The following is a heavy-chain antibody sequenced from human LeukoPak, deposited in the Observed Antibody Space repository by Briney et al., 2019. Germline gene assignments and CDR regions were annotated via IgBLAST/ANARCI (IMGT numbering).Heavy chain of an antibody. Sequence: ASVKVSCKASGYTFTSYYMHWVRQAPGQGLEWMGIINPSGGSTSYAQKFQGRVTMTRDTSTSTVYMELSSLRSEDTAVYYCASQYYDILTGPWALDYWGQGTLVTVSP. V-gene: IGHV1-46*01. J-gene: IGHJ4*02. CDR1: GYTFTSYY. CDR3: ASQYYDILTGPWALDY. D-gene: IGHD3-9*01. CDR2: INPSGGST.